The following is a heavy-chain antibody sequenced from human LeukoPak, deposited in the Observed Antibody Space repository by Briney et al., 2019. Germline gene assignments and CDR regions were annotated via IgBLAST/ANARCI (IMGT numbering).Heavy chain of an antibody. D-gene: IGHD3-3*01. CDR2: IDHSGST. CDR1: GGSISSYY. J-gene: IGHJ6*03. Sequence: SETLSLTCTVSGGSISSYYWSWIRQTPGKGLEWIGYIDHSGSTNYSPSLQSRVTISIDTSKNQFSLKLNSVTAADTAVYYCAREYFSANYFYYMDVWGTGTTVTVSS. V-gene: IGHV4-59*01. CDR3: AREYFSANYFYYMDV.